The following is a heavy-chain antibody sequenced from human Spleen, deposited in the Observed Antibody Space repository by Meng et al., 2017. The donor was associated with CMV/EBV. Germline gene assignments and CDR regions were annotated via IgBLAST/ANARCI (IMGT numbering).Heavy chain of an antibody. Sequence: FGDYTMIWVRQAPGKGLEWVSSITGGSTYKFYTDSVEGRFTISRDNVKHSLYLQLNTLRAEDTAVYYCARVVDVVVPGATRVTYYFDFWGQGTPVTVSS. V-gene: IGHV3-21*01. CDR2: ITGGSTYK. CDR3: ARVVDVVVPGATRVTYYFDF. D-gene: IGHD2-2*01. J-gene: IGHJ4*02. CDR1: FGDYT.